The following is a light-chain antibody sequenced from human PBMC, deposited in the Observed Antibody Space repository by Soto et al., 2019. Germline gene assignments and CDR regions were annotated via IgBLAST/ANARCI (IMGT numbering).Light chain of an antibody. V-gene: IGKV3-20*01. CDR1: QSVSSSY. CDR2: GAS. Sequence: EIVLTQSPGTLSLSPGERATLSCRASQSVSSSYLAWYQQTPGQAPRLLIYGASSRATGIPDRFSGSGSGTDFTLSISRLEPEDFAVYYCQQYGSSPVFGPGTKVDIK. CDR3: QQYGSSPV. J-gene: IGKJ3*01.